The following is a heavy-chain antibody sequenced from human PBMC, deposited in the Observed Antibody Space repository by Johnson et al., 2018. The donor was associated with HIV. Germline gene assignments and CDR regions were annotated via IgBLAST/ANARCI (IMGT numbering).Heavy chain of an antibody. D-gene: IGHD3-22*01. CDR2: IYSGGNT. J-gene: IGHJ3*02. V-gene: IGHV3-53*01. CDR3: ARDISSGYHAFDI. Sequence: MQLVESGGGLIQPGGSLRLSCAASGFTISSNYLSWVRQAPGKSLEWVSIIYSGGNTYYADSVKGRFTISRDNSKNTLYLQMNSLRAEETAIYYCARDISSGYHAFDIWGQGTMVTVSS. CDR1: GFTISSNY.